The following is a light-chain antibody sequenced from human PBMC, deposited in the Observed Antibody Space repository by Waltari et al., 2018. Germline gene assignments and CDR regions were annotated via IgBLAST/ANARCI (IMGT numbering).Light chain of an antibody. CDR2: VNSDGSH. CDR1: RGHRSTV. Sequence: LVVTQSPSASASLGASVQLTCTLTRGHRSTVIAWLPQRPEKGPRYLMKVNSDGSHTKGDEIPDRFSGSSSGAERYLTISSLQSEDEGDYYCQSGGHGTWVFGGGTKLTVL. CDR3: QSGGHGTWV. V-gene: IGLV4-69*01. J-gene: IGLJ3*02.